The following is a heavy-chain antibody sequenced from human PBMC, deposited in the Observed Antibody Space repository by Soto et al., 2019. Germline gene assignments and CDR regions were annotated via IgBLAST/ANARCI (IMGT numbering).Heavy chain of an antibody. Sequence: QVQLVQSGAEVKKPGASVKVSCKASGYSFTNNDINWVRQAAGQGLEWMGWMNPNSGNTGYAQKFQGRMSMTRNTRNTSISTAYMELSSLRSEDTAVYYCATEGAGPSEYWGQGTLVTVSS. D-gene: IGHD6-13*01. J-gene: IGHJ4*02. CDR1: GYSFTNND. CDR2: MNPNSGNT. CDR3: ATEGAGPSEY. V-gene: IGHV1-8*01.